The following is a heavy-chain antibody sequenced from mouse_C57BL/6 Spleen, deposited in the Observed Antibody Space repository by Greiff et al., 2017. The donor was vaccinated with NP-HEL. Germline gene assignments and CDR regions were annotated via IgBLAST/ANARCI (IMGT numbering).Heavy chain of an antibody. CDR1: GYTFTDYY. CDR2: IYPGSGNT. D-gene: IGHD1-1*01. CDR3: ARLTTVVANFDY. V-gene: IGHV1-76*01. Sequence: VQLQQSGAELVRPGASVKLSCKASGYTFTDYYINWVKQRPGQGLEWIARIYPGSGNTYYNEKFKGKATLTAEKSSSTAYMQLSSLTSEDSAVYFCARLTTVVANFDYWGQGTTLTVSS. J-gene: IGHJ2*01.